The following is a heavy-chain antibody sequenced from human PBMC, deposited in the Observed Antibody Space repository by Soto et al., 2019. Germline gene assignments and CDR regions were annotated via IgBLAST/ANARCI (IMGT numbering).Heavy chain of an antibody. V-gene: IGHV1-3*05. CDR2: INAGNGNT. D-gene: IGHD1-1*01. J-gene: IGHJ4*02. Sequence: QVQLVQSGAEEKKPGASVKVSCKASGYTFTSYAMHWVRQAPGQRLEWMGWINAGNGNTKYSQRFPGRVTITRDTSASTAYMELSSLRSQDTAVYYCAREDRYNREHYFDSWGQGTLVTVSS. CDR1: GYTFTSYA. CDR3: AREDRYNREHYFDS.